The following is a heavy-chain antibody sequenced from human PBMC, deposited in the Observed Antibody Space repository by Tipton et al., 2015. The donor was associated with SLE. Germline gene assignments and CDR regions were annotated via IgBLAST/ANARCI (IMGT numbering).Heavy chain of an antibody. D-gene: IGHD7-27*01. V-gene: IGHV4-59*01. Sequence: TLSLTCTVSGGSISSYYWSWIRQPPGKGLEWIGSIYYSGSTNYNPSLKSRVTISVDTSKNQFSLKVSSVTAADTAVYYCARGNWGSSVHYDYYMDVWGKGTTVTVSS. CDR3: ARGNWGSSVHYDYYMDV. CDR1: GGSISSYY. CDR2: IYYSGST. J-gene: IGHJ6*03.